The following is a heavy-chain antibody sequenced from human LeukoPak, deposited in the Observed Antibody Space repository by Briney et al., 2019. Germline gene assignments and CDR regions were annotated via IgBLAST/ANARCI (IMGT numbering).Heavy chain of an antibody. D-gene: IGHD1-1*01. V-gene: IGHV3-21*01. J-gene: IGHJ3*02. CDR1: GLIFSSYS. Sequence: GGSLRLSCAASGLIFSSYSMNWVRQAPGKGLEWVSSISSAGSYIYYADSVKGRFTISRDNAKNSLYLQMNGLRAEDTAVYYCARDMGNDLWAFDIWGQGTMVTVSS. CDR2: ISSAGSYI. CDR3: ARDMGNDLWAFDI.